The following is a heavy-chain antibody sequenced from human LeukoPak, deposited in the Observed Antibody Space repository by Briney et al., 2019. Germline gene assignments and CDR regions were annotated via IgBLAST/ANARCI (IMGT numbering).Heavy chain of an antibody. J-gene: IGHJ4*02. CDR2: ISSSSSYI. CDR1: GLTFSSYS. CDR3: ASSGYYGYYFDY. D-gene: IGHD3-22*01. V-gene: IGHV3-21*01. Sequence: GGSLRLSCAAPGLTFSSYSMNWVRQAPGKGLEWVSSISSSSSYIYYADSVKGRFTISRDNAKNSLYLQMNSLRAEDTAVYYCASSGYYGYYFDYWGQGTLVTVSS.